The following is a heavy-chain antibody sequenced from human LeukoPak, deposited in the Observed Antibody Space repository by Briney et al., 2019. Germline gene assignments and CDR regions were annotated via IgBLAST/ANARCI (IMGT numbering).Heavy chain of an antibody. V-gene: IGHV3-48*03. CDR1: GFTFSSYE. Sequence: PGGSLRLSCAASGFTFSSYEMNWVRQAPGKGLEWVPYISSSGSTIYYADSVKGRFTTSRDNAKNSLYLQMNSLRAEDTAVYYCARSDRDPTLYYGMDVWGQGTTVTVSS. CDR3: ARSDRDPTLYYGMDV. CDR2: ISSSGSTI. J-gene: IGHJ6*02. D-gene: IGHD3-10*01.